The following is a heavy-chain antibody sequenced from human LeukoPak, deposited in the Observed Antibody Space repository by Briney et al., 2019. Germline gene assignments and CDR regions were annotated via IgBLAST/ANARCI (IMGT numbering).Heavy chain of an antibody. CDR3: AREGDYYDSSPQQDV. CDR2: ISAYNGNT. Sequence: AAVKVSCKASGYTFTSYGISWVRQAPGQGLEWMGWISAYNGNTNYAQKLQGRVTMTTDTSTSTAYMELRSLRSDDTAVYYCAREGDYYDSSPQQDVWGQGTTVTVSS. V-gene: IGHV1-18*01. J-gene: IGHJ6*02. D-gene: IGHD3-22*01. CDR1: GYTFTSYG.